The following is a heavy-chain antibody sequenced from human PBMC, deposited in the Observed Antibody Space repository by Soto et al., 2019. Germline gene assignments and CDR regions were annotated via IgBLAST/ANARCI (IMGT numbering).Heavy chain of an antibody. J-gene: IGHJ4*02. CDR1: GFTFSSYW. Sequence: PGGSLRLSCAASGFTFSSYWMHWVRQTPEKGLVWVSHIDSDGSSTTYADSVKGRFTISRDNAKNTLYLQMNSLRADDTAVYYWEKDNLGLGMDYGGRGTVLPVSS. CDR2: IDSDGSST. D-gene: IGHD1-1*01. V-gene: IGHV3-74*01. CDR3: EKDNLGLGMDY.